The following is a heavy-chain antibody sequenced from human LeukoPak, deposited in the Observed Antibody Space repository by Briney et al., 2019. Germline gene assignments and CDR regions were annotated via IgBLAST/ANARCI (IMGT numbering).Heavy chain of an antibody. CDR3: AREDGVVGATYFDY. D-gene: IGHD1-26*01. Sequence: PGGSLRLSCAASGFTFSSYWMSWVRQAPGKGLEWVANIKQDGSEKYYVDSVKGRFTISRDNAKNTLYLQMNSLRAEDTAVYYCAREDGVVGATYFDYWGQGTLVTVSS. CDR1: GFTFSSYW. CDR2: IKQDGSEK. J-gene: IGHJ4*02. V-gene: IGHV3-7*01.